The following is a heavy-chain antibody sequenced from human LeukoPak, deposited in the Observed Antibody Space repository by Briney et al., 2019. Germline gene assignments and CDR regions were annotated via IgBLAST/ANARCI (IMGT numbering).Heavy chain of an antibody. J-gene: IGHJ6*02. V-gene: IGHV4-34*01. CDR3: ARGSVVGPTLAGSLGSFSYHYYGVDV. CDR2: INHSGST. Sequence: PSETLSLTCGVFGGSFSGYYWSWIRQPPGKGLEWIGEINHSGSTTYNASLKSRVTISVDTSNNQCSLRLSSVTAADTAVYYCARGSVVGPTLAGSLGSFSYHYYGVDVWGQGTTVTVSS. CDR1: GGSFSGYY. D-gene: IGHD6-19*01.